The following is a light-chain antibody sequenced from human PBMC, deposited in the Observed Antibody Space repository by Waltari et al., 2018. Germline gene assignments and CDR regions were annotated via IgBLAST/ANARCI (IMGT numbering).Light chain of an antibody. Sequence: DIQMTQSPSSLSASVGDRVTITCRASQDIYSNLAWYQQKPGKAPKLLIYAASSLQSGVPSRFSGSGSGTDFTLTISSLQPEDSATYYCQHYYNTPYSFGQGTKVEIK. CDR3: QHYYNTPYS. J-gene: IGKJ2*03. CDR2: AAS. CDR1: QDIYSN. V-gene: IGKV1-12*01.